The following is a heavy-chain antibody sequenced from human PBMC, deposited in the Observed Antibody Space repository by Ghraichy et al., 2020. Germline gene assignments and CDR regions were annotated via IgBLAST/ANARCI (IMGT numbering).Heavy chain of an antibody. Sequence: GGSLRLSCTASGFTFGDYAMSWFRQAPGKGLEWVGFIRSKAYGGTTEYAASVKGRFTISRDDSKSIAYLQMNSLKTEDTAVYYCTRAPDHPNYYDSSGYYSGGVYWGQGTLVTVSS. CDR3: TRAPDHPNYYDSSGYYSGGVY. D-gene: IGHD3-22*01. V-gene: IGHV3-49*03. J-gene: IGHJ4*02. CDR1: GFTFGDYA. CDR2: IRSKAYGGTT.